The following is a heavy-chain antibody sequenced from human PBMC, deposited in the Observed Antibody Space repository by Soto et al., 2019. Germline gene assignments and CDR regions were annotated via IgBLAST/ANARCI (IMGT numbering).Heavy chain of an antibody. Sequence: QVQLVQSGAEVKKPGSSVKVSCKASGGTFSSYAISWVRQAPGQGLEWMGGIIPISDTTNYAQKFQGRVTITADESTSTAYMELSSLRSEDTAVYYCARSQGSSTSLEIYYCYCYGMDVWGQGTTVNVSS. CDR1: GGTFSSYA. V-gene: IGHV1-69*01. J-gene: IGHJ6*02. CDR3: ARSQGSSTSLEIYYCYCYGMDV. D-gene: IGHD2-2*01. CDR2: IIPISDTT.